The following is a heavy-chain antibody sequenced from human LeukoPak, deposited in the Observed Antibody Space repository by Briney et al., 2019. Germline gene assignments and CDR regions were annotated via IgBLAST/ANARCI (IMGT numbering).Heavy chain of an antibody. J-gene: IGHJ3*02. CDR3: ASSWRDLYTLGPTPI. V-gene: IGHV3-66*01. CDR2: IYSGGST. CDR1: GFTFSSYT. D-gene: IGHD2-15*01. Sequence: GGSLRLSCAASGFTFSSYTMNWVRQAPGKGLEWVSVIYSGGSTYYADSVKGRFTISRDNSKNTLYLQMNSLRAEDTAVYYCASSWRDLYTLGPTPIWGQGTMVTVSS.